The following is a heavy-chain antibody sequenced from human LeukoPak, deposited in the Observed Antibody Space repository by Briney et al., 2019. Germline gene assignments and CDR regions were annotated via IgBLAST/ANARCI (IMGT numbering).Heavy chain of an antibody. CDR1: GFTFSSYA. CDR3: VKTHFDHYYGLDV. Sequence: VGSLRLSRSASGFTFSSYAMHWVRQAPGKGLEYVSAISSNGGSTYYADSVKGRFTISRDNSKNTLYLQMSSLRVDDTAVYYCVKTHFDHYYGLDVWGQASTVFVSS. V-gene: IGHV3-64D*09. J-gene: IGHJ6*02. CDR2: ISSNGGST.